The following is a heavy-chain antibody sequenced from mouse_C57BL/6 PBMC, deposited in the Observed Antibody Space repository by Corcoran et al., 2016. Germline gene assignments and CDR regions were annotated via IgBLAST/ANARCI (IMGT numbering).Heavy chain of an antibody. CDR2: INTYSGVP. Sequence: QIQLVQSGPELKKPGETVKISCKASGYTFTTYGMSWVKQAPGKGLKWMGWINTYSGVPTYADDFKGRFAFSLETSASTDYLQINNLKNEDTATYFCARRLTGYFDYWGQGTTLTVSS. D-gene: IGHD4-1*01. CDR3: ARRLTGYFDY. CDR1: GYTFTTYG. J-gene: IGHJ2*01. V-gene: IGHV9-3*01.